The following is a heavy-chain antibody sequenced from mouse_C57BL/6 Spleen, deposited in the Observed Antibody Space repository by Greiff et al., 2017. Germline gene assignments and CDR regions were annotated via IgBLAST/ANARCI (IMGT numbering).Heavy chain of an antibody. CDR1: GFTFSDYG. J-gene: IGHJ1*03. CDR3: ASYDGYSYWYFDV. Sequence: DVMLVESGGGLVKPGGSLKLSCAASGFTFSDYGMHWVRQAPEKGLEWVAYISSGSSTIYYADTVKGRFTISRDNAKNTLCLQMTRLRSEDTAMYYCASYDGYSYWYFDVWGTGTTVTVSS. V-gene: IGHV5-17*01. CDR2: ISSGSSTI. D-gene: IGHD2-3*01.